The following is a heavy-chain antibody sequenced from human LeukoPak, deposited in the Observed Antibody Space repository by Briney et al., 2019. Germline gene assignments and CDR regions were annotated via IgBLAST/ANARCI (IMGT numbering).Heavy chain of an antibody. CDR1: GNSFTNNW. J-gene: IGHJ4*02. CDR3: ARLPTVVTNFDY. D-gene: IGHD4-23*01. V-gene: IGHV5-51*01. CDR2: IYPGDSDT. Sequence: GESLKISCKGSGNSFTNNWIGWVRQLPGKGLEWMGIIYPGDSDTTYSPSFQGQVTISADKSISTAYLQWSGLKASDTAMYYCARLPTVVTNFDYWGQGTLVTVSS.